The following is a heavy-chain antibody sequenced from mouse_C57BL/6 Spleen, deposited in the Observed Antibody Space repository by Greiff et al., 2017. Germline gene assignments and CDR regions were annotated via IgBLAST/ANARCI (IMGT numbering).Heavy chain of an antibody. D-gene: IGHD2-1*01. V-gene: IGHV1-82*01. CDR3: ARGYGNYVSYAMDY. CDR2: IYPGDGDT. CDR1: GYAFSSSW. Sequence: QVQLQQSGPELVKPGASVKISCKASGYAFSSSWMNWVKQRPGKGLEWIGRIYPGDGDTNYNGKFKGKATLTADKSSSTAYMQLSSLTSEDSAVYVCARGYGNYVSYAMDYWGQGTSVTVAS. J-gene: IGHJ4*01.